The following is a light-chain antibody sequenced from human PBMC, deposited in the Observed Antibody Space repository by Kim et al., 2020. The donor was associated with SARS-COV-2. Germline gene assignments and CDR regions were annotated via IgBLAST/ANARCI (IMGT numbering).Light chain of an antibody. CDR1: KLGDKY. CDR3: QAWDSSTVV. CDR2: QDN. V-gene: IGLV3-1*01. Sequence: VSPGQTAYITCSGNKLGDKYVCWYQQKPGLSPGLVIYQDNKRPSGIPERFSGSNSGNTATLTISGTQAMDEADYYCQAWDSSTVVFGGGTQLTVL. J-gene: IGLJ2*01.